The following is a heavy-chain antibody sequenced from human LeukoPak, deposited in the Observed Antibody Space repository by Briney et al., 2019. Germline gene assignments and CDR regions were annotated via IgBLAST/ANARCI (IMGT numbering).Heavy chain of an antibody. Sequence: SETLSLTCTVSGGSFSSYYWSWIRQPPGKGLEWIGYIYYSGSTNYNPSLKSRVTISVDTSKNQFSLKLSSVTAADTAVYYCAITPLKYYGMDVWGQGTTVTVSS. D-gene: IGHD4-23*01. J-gene: IGHJ6*02. CDR2: IYYSGST. V-gene: IGHV4-59*01. CDR3: AITPLKYYGMDV. CDR1: GGSFSSYY.